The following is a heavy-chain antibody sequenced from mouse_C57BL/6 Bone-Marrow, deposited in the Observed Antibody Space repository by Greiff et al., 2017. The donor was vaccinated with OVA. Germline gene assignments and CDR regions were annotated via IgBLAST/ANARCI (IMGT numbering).Heavy chain of an antibody. CDR1: GYTFTSYT. D-gene: IGHD1-2*01. CDR3: ARRLTHPLYAMDY. V-gene: IGHV1-4*01. Sequence: QVQLQQSGAELARPGASVKMSCKASGYTFTSYTMHWVKQRPGQGLEWIGYINPSSGYTKYNQKFKDKATLTADKSSSTAYMQLSSLTSEDSAVYYCARRLTHPLYAMDYWGQGTSVTVSS. J-gene: IGHJ4*01. CDR2: INPSSGYT.